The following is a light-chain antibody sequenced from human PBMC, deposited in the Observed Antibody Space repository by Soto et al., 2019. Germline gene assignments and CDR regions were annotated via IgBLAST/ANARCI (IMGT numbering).Light chain of an antibody. CDR3: MQGTHWPWT. CDR1: QSLIHSDGNTY. CDR2: KVS. Sequence: DVVMTQSPLSLPVTLGQPASISCRSSQSLIHSDGNTYLNWFQQRPGQSPRRLIYKVSDRDSVVPDRFSGSGSGTDFTLKISRVEAEDVGVYYCMQGTHWPWTFGQATEVEIK. J-gene: IGKJ1*01. V-gene: IGKV2-30*02.